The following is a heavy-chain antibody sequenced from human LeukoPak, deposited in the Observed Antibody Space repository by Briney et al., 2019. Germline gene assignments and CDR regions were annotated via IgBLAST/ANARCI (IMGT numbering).Heavy chain of an antibody. CDR2: ISSSSSYI. D-gene: IGHD3-22*01. CDR1: GFTFRSYS. V-gene: IGHV3-21*01. J-gene: IGHJ4*02. Sequence: GGSLRLSCAASGFTFRSYSMSWVRQAPGKGLEWVSSISSSSSYIYYADSVKGRFTISRDNAKNSLYLQMNSLRAEDTAVYYCARTTDYYDSSFDYWGQGTLVTVSS. CDR3: ARTTDYYDSSFDY.